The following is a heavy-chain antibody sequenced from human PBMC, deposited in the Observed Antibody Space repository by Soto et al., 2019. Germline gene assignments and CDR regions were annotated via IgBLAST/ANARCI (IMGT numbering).Heavy chain of an antibody. Sequence: GASVKVSCKASGYTFTGYYIHWVRQAPGQGLEWMGWINPNSGGTNYAQKFQGRVTMTRDTSIGTAYMELIRLRSNDTAIYYCARDRRDGYNRDAFDIWGQGTMVTVS. V-gene: IGHV1-2*02. CDR3: ARDRRDGYNRDAFDI. D-gene: IGHD5-12*01. CDR2: INPNSGGT. CDR1: GYTFTGYY. J-gene: IGHJ3*02.